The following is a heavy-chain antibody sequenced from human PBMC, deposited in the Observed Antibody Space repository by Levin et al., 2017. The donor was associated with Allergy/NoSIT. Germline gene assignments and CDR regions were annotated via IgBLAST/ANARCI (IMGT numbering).Heavy chain of an antibody. J-gene: IGHJ5*02. CDR3: ARDRIAAALGANWFDP. V-gene: IGHV4-4*07. CDR2: IYTSGST. CDR1: GGSISSYY. D-gene: IGHD6-13*01. Sequence: NAGGSLRLSCTVSGGSISSYYWSWIRQPAGKGLEWIGRIYTSGSTNYNPSLKSRVTMSVDTSKNQFSLKLSSVTAADTAVYYCARDRIAAALGANWFDPWGQGTLVTVSS.